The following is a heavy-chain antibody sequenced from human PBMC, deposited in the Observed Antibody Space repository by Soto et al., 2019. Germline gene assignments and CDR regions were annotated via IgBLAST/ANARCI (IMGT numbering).Heavy chain of an antibody. D-gene: IGHD3-3*01. V-gene: IGHV3-64*01. CDR3: ARDMSLRFLEWPPEFYS. Sequence: GGSLRLSCSASGFTFSSYAMHWVRQAPGKGLEYVSAISSNGGSTYYANSVKGRFTISRDNSKNTLYLQMGSLRAEDMAVYYCARDMSLRFLEWPPEFYSWGQGSLVPVSS. CDR1: GFTFSSYA. J-gene: IGHJ5*01. CDR2: ISSNGGST.